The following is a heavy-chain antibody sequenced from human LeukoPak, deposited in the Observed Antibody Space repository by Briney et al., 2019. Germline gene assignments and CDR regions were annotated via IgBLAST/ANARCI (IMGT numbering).Heavy chain of an antibody. Sequence: GGTLRLSCATSGFIFSHHGMNWVRQAPGKVLEWVSGIRADAVTTYYADSVKGRFCISRDNSKNTLYLQMNNLRVEDTAVYYCAKDLLRDIWFGESWGQGTLVTVS. D-gene: IGHD3-10*01. V-gene: IGHV3-23*01. CDR2: IRADAVTT. J-gene: IGHJ5*02. CDR1: GFIFSHHG. CDR3: AKDLLRDIWFGES.